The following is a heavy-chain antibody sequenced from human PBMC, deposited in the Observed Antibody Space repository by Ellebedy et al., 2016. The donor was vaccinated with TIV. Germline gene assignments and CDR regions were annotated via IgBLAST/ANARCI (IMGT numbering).Heavy chain of an antibody. J-gene: IGHJ3*01. V-gene: IGHV4-59*01. D-gene: IGHD6-13*01. Sequence: SETLSLTXTVSGGSISDYYWSWIRQPPGKGLEWIGYIYYSGGTDYNPSLKSRLTISLDTSKNQFSLTLTSVTAADTAVYYCARREGNSSSPLGLWGQGTMVTVSS. CDR2: IYYSGGT. CDR3: ARREGNSSSPLGL. CDR1: GGSISDYY.